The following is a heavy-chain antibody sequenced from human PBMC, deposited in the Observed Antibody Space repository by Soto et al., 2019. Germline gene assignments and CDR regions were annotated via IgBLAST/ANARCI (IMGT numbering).Heavy chain of an antibody. CDR2: IYPGDSDT. CDR3: ARLPRSKNYDILTGFSNNYYYGMDV. V-gene: IGHV5-51*01. CDR1: GYSFTSYW. J-gene: IGHJ6*02. Sequence: GESLKISCKGSGYSFTSYWIGWVRQMPGKGLEWMGIIYPGDSDTRYSPSFQGQVTISADKSISTAYLQWSSLKASDTAMYYCARLPRSKNYDILTGFSNNYYYGMDVWGQGTTVTVSS. D-gene: IGHD3-9*01.